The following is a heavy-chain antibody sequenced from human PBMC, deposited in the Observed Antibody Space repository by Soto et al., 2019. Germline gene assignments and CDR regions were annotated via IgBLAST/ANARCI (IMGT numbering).Heavy chain of an antibody. CDR2: IYYSGYT. V-gene: IGHV4-31*03. Sequence: SETLSLTCTVSGGSISSGGYYWNWIRQHPGKGLEWIGYIYYSGYTYYNPSLKSRVTISVDTSKNQFSLKLSSVTAADTAVYYCARLVWSYGTWFDPWGQGTLVTVSS. J-gene: IGHJ5*02. D-gene: IGHD5-18*01. CDR3: ARLVWSYGTWFDP. CDR1: GGSISSGGYY.